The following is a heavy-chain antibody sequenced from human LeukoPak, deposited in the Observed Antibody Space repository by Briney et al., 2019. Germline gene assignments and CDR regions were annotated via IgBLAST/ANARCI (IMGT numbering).Heavy chain of an antibody. Sequence: GGSLRLSCAASGFSFNNYAMSWVRQAPGKGLEWVSTIIASSGATFYADSVKGRFTITRDTSKNTLYLQLNSLRLEDTAVYYCVKGGYDYIEVAYFDFWGQGTLVTVSS. CDR3: VKGGYDYIEVAYFDF. CDR2: IIASSGAT. D-gene: IGHD5-12*01. CDR1: GFSFNNYA. V-gene: IGHV3-23*01. J-gene: IGHJ4*02.